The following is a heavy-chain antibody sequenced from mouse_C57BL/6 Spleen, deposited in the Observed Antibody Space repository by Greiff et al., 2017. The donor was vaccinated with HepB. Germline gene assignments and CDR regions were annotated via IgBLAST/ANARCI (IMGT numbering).Heavy chain of an antibody. J-gene: IGHJ2*01. CDR2: IYPGGGYT. Sequence: VKLQESGAELVRPGTSVKMSCKASGYTFTNYWIGWAKQRPGHGLEWIGDIYPGGGYTNYNEKFKGKATLTADKSSSTAYLQFSSLTSEDSSIYYRAKRVRWYYFGYWGQGTTLTVSS. D-gene: IGHD1-1*02. CDR3: AKRVRWYYFGY. V-gene: IGHV1-63*01. CDR1: GYTFTNYW.